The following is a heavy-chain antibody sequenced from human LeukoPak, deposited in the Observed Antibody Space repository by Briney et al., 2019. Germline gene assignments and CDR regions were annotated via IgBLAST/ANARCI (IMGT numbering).Heavy chain of an antibody. CDR1: GFIFSNYG. CDR3: VQDTGVGDY. CDR2: VHYDGNEK. D-gene: IGHD7-27*01. Sequence: GGSLRLSCAASGFIFSNYGMHWVRQPPGKGLEWVAFVHYDGNEKYYSESLRGRFTISRDNSKNTIYLQMNGLSAEDTAVYYRVQDTGVGDYWGQGTLVTVSS. J-gene: IGHJ4*02. V-gene: IGHV3-30*02.